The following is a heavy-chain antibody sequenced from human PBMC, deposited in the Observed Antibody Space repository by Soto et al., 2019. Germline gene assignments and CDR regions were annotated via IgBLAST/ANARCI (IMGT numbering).Heavy chain of an antibody. CDR2: IYYSGST. Sequence: SETLSLTCTVSGGSIGSYYWSWIRQPPGKGLEWIGYIYYSGSTNYNPSLKSRVTISVDTSKNQFSLKLSSVTAADTAVYYCASFLSVHAYDYWGQGTLVTVSS. D-gene: IGHD3-9*01. CDR1: GGSIGSYY. CDR3: ASFLSVHAYDY. J-gene: IGHJ4*02. V-gene: IGHV4-59*01.